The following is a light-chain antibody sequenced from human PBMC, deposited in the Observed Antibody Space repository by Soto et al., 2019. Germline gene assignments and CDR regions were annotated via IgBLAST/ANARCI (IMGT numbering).Light chain of an antibody. CDR3: QQYNTYLS. Sequence: IHMTQSPSTLCASLGNRVAISFRASQSISLWLAWYQQKPVKAPTLLIYHASSLESGVPSRFSGSGSGTEFTLTISSLQPDDVATYYCQQYNTYLSFGQGTKVDIK. CDR2: HAS. CDR1: QSISLW. J-gene: IGKJ1*01. V-gene: IGKV1-5*01.